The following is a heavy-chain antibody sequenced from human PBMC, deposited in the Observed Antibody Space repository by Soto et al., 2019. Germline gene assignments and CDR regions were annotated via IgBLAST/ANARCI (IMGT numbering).Heavy chain of an antibody. V-gene: IGHV3-33*01. J-gene: IGHJ5*02. CDR2: IWYDGSYQ. CDR3: ARDRLITYGAKIAPDH. Sequence: GGSLRLSCKASGFTFSDFGMHWVRQAPGKGLEWVSAIWYDGSYQYYADSVRGRFTTSRDNSNNTLLLEMNSLRVEDTAVYYCARDRLITYGAKIAPDHWGQGALVTVSS. D-gene: IGHD3-16*01. CDR1: GFTFSDFG.